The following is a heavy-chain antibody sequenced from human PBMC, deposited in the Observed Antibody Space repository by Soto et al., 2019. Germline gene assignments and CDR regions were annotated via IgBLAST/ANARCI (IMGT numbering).Heavy chain of an antibody. CDR2: IWYDGSNK. CDR1: GFTFSSYG. Sequence: GGSLRLSCAASGFTFSSYGMHWVRQAPGKGLEWVAVIWYDGSNKYYADSVKGRFTISRDNSKNTLYLQMNSLRAEDTAVYYCARDPEAARRGVPVYYYGMDVWGQGTTVTVS. CDR3: ARDPEAARRGVPVYYYGMDV. V-gene: IGHV3-33*01. J-gene: IGHJ6*02. D-gene: IGHD6-6*01.